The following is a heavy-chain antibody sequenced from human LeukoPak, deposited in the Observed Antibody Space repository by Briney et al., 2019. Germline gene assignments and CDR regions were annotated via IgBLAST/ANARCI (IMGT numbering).Heavy chain of an antibody. Sequence: PSETLSLTCAVSGGSFSDDYWNWIRQPPGKGLEWLGEINHSGSHEFNPSLKSRLTMSVDTSKNQFSLQLTSVTAADTAVYYCARATEFRNWFDPWGQGTLVTVSS. V-gene: IGHV4-34*01. CDR1: GGSFSDDY. CDR3: ARATEFRNWFDP. CDR2: INHSGSH. D-gene: IGHD3-10*01. J-gene: IGHJ5*02.